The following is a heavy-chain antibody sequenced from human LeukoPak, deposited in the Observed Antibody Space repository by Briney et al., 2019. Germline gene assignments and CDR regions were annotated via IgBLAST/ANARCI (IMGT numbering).Heavy chain of an antibody. J-gene: IGHJ5*02. CDR1: GYTFTDYY. Sequence: ASVKVSCKASGYTFTDYYIHWVRQAPGQGLEWMAWIDPNSGATNYAQKFQGRITMTRDTSISTAYMELSRLRSDDTAVYYCARVGATYSGDPWGQGTLVTVSS. V-gene: IGHV1-2*02. CDR3: ARVGATYSGDP. D-gene: IGHD1-26*01. CDR2: IDPNSGAT.